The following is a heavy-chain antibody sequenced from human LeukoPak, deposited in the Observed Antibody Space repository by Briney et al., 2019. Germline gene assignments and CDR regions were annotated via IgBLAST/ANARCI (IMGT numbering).Heavy chain of an antibody. Sequence: SETLSLTCTVSGGSISSSSYYWGWIRQPPGKGLEWIGSIYYSGSTYYNPSLKSRVTISVDTSKNQFSLKLSSVTAADTAVYYCARMVRGVYYFDYWGQGTLVAVSS. CDR1: GGSISSSSYY. CDR2: IYYSGST. V-gene: IGHV4-39*01. CDR3: ARMVRGVYYFDY. D-gene: IGHD3-10*01. J-gene: IGHJ4*02.